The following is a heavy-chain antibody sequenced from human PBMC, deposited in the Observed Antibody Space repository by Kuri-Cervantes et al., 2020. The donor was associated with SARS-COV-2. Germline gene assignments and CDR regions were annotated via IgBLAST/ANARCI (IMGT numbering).Heavy chain of an antibody. J-gene: IGHJ6*01. Sequence: GGSLRLSCAASEFTFSSYTMHWVRQAPGKGLEWVAVISYDGSIKYYADSVKGRFTISRDNSKNTLYLQMNSLRAEDTAVYYCARLQTVMVMYYYYGMDVWGQGNTVHVAS. V-gene: IGHV3-30*07. D-gene: IGHD5-18*01. CDR1: EFTFSSYT. CDR2: ISYDGSIK. CDR3: ARLQTVMVMYYYYGMDV.